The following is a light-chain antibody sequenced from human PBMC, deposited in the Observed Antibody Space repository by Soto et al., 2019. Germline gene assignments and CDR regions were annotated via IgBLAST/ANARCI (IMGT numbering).Light chain of an antibody. V-gene: IGLV2-14*01. Sequence: QSALTQPASVSGSPGQSITIYCTGTSSDVGAYGYVSWYQQHPGKAPKLMIYEVSYRPSGVSNRFSGSKSGNAASLTISGLQAEDEPDYYCSSYTTSSTVVFGGGTKLTVL. CDR3: SSYTTSSTVV. J-gene: IGLJ2*01. CDR1: SSDVGAYGY. CDR2: EVS.